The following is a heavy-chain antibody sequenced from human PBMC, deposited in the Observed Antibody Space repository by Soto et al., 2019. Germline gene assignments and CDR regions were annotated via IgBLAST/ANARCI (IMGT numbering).Heavy chain of an antibody. CDR1: GFTFSSYC. V-gene: IGHV3-30*18. CDR3: AKIVVAATLSFDY. D-gene: IGHD2-15*01. Sequence: GGSLRLSCAAPGFTFSSYCMHRVRQAPGKGLEWVAVISYDGSNKYYADSVKGRFTISRDNSKNTLYLQMNSLRAEDTAVYYCAKIVVAATLSFDYWGQGTLVTVSS. CDR2: ISYDGSNK. J-gene: IGHJ4*02.